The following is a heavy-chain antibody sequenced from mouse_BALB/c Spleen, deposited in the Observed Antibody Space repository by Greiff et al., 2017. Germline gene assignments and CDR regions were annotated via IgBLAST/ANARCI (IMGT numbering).Heavy chain of an antibody. CDR2: INPSTGYT. Sequence: QVQLKESGAELAKPGASVKMSCKASGYTFTSYWMHWVKQRPGQGLEWIGYINPSTGYTEYNQKFKDKATLTADKSSSTAYMQLSSLTSEDSAVYYCARLGSTMITRFAYWGQGTLVTVSA. V-gene: IGHV1-7*01. D-gene: IGHD2-4*01. CDR3: ARLGSTMITRFAY. CDR1: GYTFTSYW. J-gene: IGHJ3*01.